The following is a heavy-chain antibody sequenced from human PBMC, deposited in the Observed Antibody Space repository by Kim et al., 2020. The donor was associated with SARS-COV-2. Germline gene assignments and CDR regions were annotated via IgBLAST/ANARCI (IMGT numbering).Heavy chain of an antibody. D-gene: IGHD2-2*02. Sequence: SETLSLTCAVYGGSFSGHYWNWIRQPPGKGLEWNGHVHESGITTYTPSLQSRVAISVDTSKNQVSLKLTSVTAADTAFYYCASGRAGVVPASILGIGPYYDYFIMDVWGHGTTVTVPS. J-gene: IGHJ6*02. CDR1: GGSFSGHY. CDR2: VHESGIT. V-gene: IGHV4-34*01. CDR3: ASGRAGVVPASILGIGPYYDYFIMDV.